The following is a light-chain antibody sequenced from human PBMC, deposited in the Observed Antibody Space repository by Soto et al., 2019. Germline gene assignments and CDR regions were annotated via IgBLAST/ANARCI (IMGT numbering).Light chain of an antibody. Sequence: DIQMTQSPSTLSASVGDRVTITCRASQSISSWLAWYQRKPGQAPKLLIYKASNLESGVPSRFSGSGSGTEFTLTISSLQADDFATYYCQQFNSYSWTFGQGNNVEIK. CDR1: QSISSW. J-gene: IGKJ1*01. CDR2: KAS. V-gene: IGKV1-5*03. CDR3: QQFNSYSWT.